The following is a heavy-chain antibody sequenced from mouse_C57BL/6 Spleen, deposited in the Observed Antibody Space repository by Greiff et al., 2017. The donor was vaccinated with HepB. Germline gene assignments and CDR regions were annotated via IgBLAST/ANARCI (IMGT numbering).Heavy chain of an antibody. D-gene: IGHD1-1*01. V-gene: IGHV1-15*01. J-gene: IGHJ3*01. CDR2: IDPETGGT. CDR3: TRFDYFGSSPWFAY. CDR1: GYTFTDYE. Sequence: VQLQQSGAELVRPGASVTLSCKASGYTFTDYEMHWVKQTPVHGLEWIGAIDPETGGTAYNQKFKGKAILTADKSSSTAYMELRSLTSEDSAVYYCTRFDYFGSSPWFAYWIQGTLVTVSA.